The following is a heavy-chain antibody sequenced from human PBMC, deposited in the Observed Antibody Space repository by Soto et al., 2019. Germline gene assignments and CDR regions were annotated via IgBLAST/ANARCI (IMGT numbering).Heavy chain of an antibody. V-gene: IGHV3-15*01. J-gene: IGHJ4*02. CDR1: GFTFSDAW. CDR2: IKKKTVGGTT. D-gene: IGHD6-19*01. Sequence: EVQLVESGGGLVKPGGSLRLSCAASGFTFSDAWMSWVRQAPGKGLEWVGLIKKKTVGGTTDYAAPVKGRFTISRDDSKNTLYLQMSSLKTDDTAVYYCRTQWLDWGQGTLVTVSS. CDR3: RTQWLD.